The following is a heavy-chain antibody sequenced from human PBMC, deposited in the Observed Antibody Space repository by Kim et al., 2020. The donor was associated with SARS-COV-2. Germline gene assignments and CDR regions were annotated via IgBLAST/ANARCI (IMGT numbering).Heavy chain of an antibody. CDR2: IYYSGST. V-gene: IGHV4-61*01. CDR3: ARGITMVRGVIN. J-gene: IGHJ4*02. Sequence: SETLSLTCTVSGGSVSSGSYYWSWIRQPPGKGLEWIGYIYYSGSTNYNPSLKSRVTISVDTSKNQFSLKLSSVTAADTAVYYCARGITMVRGVINWGQGTLVTVSS. D-gene: IGHD3-10*01. CDR1: GGSVSSGSYY.